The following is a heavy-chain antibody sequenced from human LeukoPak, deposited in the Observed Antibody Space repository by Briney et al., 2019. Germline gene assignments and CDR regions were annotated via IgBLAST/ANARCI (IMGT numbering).Heavy chain of an antibody. D-gene: IGHD5-24*01. CDR3: AKGRGDGYNWRFDY. V-gene: IGHV3-23*01. J-gene: IGHJ4*02. CDR1: GFIFSNYG. CDR2: ISGSGGST. Sequence: PGGSLRLSCAASGFIFSNYGMSWVRQAPGKGLEWVSGISGSGGSTYYADSVKGRFTISRDNSKNTLYLQMSSLRAEDTAEYYCAKGRGDGYNWRFDYWGQGTLVTVSS.